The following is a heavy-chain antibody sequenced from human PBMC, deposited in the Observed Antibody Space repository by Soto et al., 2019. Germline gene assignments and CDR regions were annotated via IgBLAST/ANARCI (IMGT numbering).Heavy chain of an antibody. J-gene: IGHJ6*02. V-gene: IGHV3-21*01. D-gene: IGHD3-22*01. CDR2: ISSSSSYI. CDR1: GFTFSSYS. CDR3: AREGGYYYDSSGYSHYYYYYGMDV. Sequence: GGSLRLSCAASGFTFSSYSMNWVRQAPGKGLEWVSSISSSSSYIYYADSVKGRFTISRDNAKNSLYLQMNSLRAEDTAVYYCAREGGYYYDSSGYSHYYYYYGMDVWGQGTTVTVSS.